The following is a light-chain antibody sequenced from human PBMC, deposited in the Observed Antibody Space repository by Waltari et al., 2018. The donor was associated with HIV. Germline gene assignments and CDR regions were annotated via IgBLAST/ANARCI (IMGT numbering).Light chain of an antibody. CDR2: GAS. CDR1: QSITTD. CDR3: QQYNNWPLT. Sequence: EIVMTQSPATLSVPPGARATLSCRARQSITTDLAWYQQKAGQAPRLLVFGASTRATGVPARFSGSGSGTEFTLTISSLQSEDVAIYYCQQYNNWPLTFGGGTKVEIK. J-gene: IGKJ4*01. V-gene: IGKV3-15*01.